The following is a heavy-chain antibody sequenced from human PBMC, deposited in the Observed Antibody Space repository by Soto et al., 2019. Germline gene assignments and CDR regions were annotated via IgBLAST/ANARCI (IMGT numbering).Heavy chain of an antibody. J-gene: IGHJ5*02. CDR3: ARLSYGGNLAKVNWFDP. CDR1: GGSFSGYY. CDR2: INHSGST. Sequence: SKTLSLTCAVYGGSFSGYYWSWIRQPPGKGLEWIGEINHSGSTNYNPSLKSRVTISVDTSKNQFSLKLSSVTAADTAVYYCARLSYGGNLAKVNWFDPWGQGTLVTVSS. D-gene: IGHD4-17*01. V-gene: IGHV4-34*01.